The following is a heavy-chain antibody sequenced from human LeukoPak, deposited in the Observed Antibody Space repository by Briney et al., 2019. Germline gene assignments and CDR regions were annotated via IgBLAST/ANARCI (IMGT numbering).Heavy chain of an antibody. Sequence: TLCLSCTVSGVALNRGTYYWTWGRQPAGERLGWVVRISISGRTNYNPSLKSRVTISIDASKNQFSLRLSSVTAADTAVYVCARDQRGGSGTHYYNWFDPWGQGTLVTVSS. D-gene: IGHD3-10*01. CDR1: GVALNRGTYY. CDR3: ARDQRGGSGTHYYNWFDP. CDR2: ISISGRT. V-gene: IGHV4-61*02. J-gene: IGHJ5*02.